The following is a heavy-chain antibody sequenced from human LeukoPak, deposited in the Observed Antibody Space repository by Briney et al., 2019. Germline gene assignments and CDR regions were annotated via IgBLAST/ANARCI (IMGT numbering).Heavy chain of an antibody. V-gene: IGHV1-2*02. CDR3: ARVRGSTPPRSGAQVRNAFDI. CDR1: GYTFTGYY. Sequence: ASVKVSCKASGYTFTGYYMHWVRQAPGQGLEWMGWINPNSGGTNYAQKFQGRVTMTRDTSISTAYMELSRLRSDDTAVYYCARVRGSTPPRSGAQVRNAFDIWGQGTMATVSS. CDR2: INPNSGGT. J-gene: IGHJ3*02. D-gene: IGHD1-14*01.